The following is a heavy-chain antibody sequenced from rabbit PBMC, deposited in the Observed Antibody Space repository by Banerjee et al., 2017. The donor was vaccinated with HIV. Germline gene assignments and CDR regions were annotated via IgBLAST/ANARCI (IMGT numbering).Heavy chain of an antibody. CDR2: INTDTVYT. J-gene: IGHJ4*01. V-gene: IGHV1S45*01. Sequence: QEQLEESGGDLVKPGASLTLTCTASGFDLSSSYWMCWVRQAPGKGLEWIGYINTDTVYTAYASWAEGQFTISKTSSTTVTLQMTSLTAADTATYFCARDRSAWGAGEFNLWGPGTLVTVS. CDR1: GFDLSSSYW. D-gene: IGHD4-1*01. CDR3: ARDRSAWGAGEFNL.